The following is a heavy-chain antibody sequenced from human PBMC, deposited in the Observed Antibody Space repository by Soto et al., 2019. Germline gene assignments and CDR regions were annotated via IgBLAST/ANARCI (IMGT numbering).Heavy chain of an antibody. CDR1: GFTLSSYW. V-gene: IGHV3-7*01. Sequence: EVQLVESGGGLVQPGGSLRLSCAASGFTLSSYWMSWVRQAPGKGLEWVANIKQDGREKYYVDSVKGRFNISRDNATNSLYLQMNSLRAEDTAVYYCARVLRYSSSWQPDWYFDLWGRGTLVTVSS. D-gene: IGHD6-13*01. CDR3: ARVLRYSSSWQPDWYFDL. CDR2: IKQDGREK. J-gene: IGHJ2*01.